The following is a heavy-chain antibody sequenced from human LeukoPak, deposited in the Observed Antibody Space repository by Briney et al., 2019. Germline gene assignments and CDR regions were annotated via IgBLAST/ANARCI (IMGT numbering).Heavy chain of an antibody. Sequence: SETLSLTCTVSGDSVSSGRYYWSWIRQPPGKGLEWIGYIDYSGSTDYNPSLKGRVSISVDTSRNQFSLKLNSVTAVDTAVYYCARDRGVRGIDYWGQGTLVTVSS. V-gene: IGHV4-61*01. CDR3: ARDRGVRGIDY. D-gene: IGHD3-10*01. J-gene: IGHJ4*02. CDR2: IDYSGST. CDR1: GDSVSSGRYY.